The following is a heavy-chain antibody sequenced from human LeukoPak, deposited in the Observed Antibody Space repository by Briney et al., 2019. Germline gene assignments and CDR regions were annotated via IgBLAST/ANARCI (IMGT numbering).Heavy chain of an antibody. CDR2: IKQDESEK. Sequence: PGGSLRLSCAASGFTFSSYWMNWVRQAPGKGLEWVANIKQDESEKYYVDSVKGRFTISRDNAKNSLYLQMDSLRAEDTAVYYFAKVLENSSSLSQSLKYWGQGTLVTVSS. CDR1: GFTFSSYW. V-gene: IGHV3-7*01. J-gene: IGHJ4*02. CDR3: AKVLENSSSLSQSLKY. D-gene: IGHD6-13*01.